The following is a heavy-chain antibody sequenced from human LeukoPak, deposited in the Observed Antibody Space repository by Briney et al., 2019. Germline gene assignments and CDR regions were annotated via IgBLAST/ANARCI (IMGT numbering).Heavy chain of an antibody. Sequence: PSETLSLNCAVSGGSFSGYYWTWIRHSPGKGLVLIGEINHSGSTKHNPSLRSRVTISVDTSKKQFSLKLRSVTAADTAVYYCARGLIMGAPDAFDIWGQGTMVTVSS. CDR2: INHSGST. D-gene: IGHD1-26*01. V-gene: IGHV4-34*01. J-gene: IGHJ3*02. CDR1: GGSFSGYY. CDR3: ARGLIMGAPDAFDI.